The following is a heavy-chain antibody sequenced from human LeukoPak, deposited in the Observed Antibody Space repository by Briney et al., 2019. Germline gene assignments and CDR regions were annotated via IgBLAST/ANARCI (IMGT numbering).Heavy chain of an antibody. J-gene: IGHJ4*02. CDR1: GGTSNSHV. D-gene: IGHD3-22*01. Sequence: ASVKVSCKASGGTSNSHVISWVRQAPGQGLEWMGRIIPNLGTTNRAQNFQDRVTLTADKYTNPDYMELTSLTSDDTAVYYCATTNDGGGYQWGDFFDFWGQGTLVTVSS. V-gene: IGHV1-69*04. CDR2: IIPNLGTT. CDR3: ATTNDGGGYQWGDFFDF.